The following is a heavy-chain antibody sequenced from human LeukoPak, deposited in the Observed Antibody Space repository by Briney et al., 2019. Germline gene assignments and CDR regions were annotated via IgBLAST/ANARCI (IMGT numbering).Heavy chain of an antibody. Sequence: GGSLRLSCAASGFTFSSYWMSWVRQAPGKGLEWVANIKQDGSEEYYVDSVKGRFTISRDNAKNSLYLQMNSLRPEDTAVYYCARDLLSSSWYVFDYWGQGTLVTVSS. V-gene: IGHV3-7*01. D-gene: IGHD6-13*01. CDR2: IKQDGSEE. CDR1: GFTFSSYW. J-gene: IGHJ4*02. CDR3: ARDLLSSSWYVFDY.